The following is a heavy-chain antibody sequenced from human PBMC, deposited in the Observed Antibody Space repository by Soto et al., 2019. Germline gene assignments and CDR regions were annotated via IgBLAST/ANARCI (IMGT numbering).Heavy chain of an antibody. V-gene: IGHV3-23*01. D-gene: IGHD3-3*01. CDR2: ISGSGGST. J-gene: IGHJ6*03. CDR3: AKGYTMTPYYYYYYMDV. Sequence: EVQLLESGGGLVQPGGSLRLSCAASGFTFSSYAMSWVRQAPGKGLEWVSAISGSGGSTYYADSVKGRFTISRDNSKNTLYLQMNSLRAEDTAVYYCAKGYTMTPYYYYYYMDVWGKGTTVTVSS. CDR1: GFTFSSYA.